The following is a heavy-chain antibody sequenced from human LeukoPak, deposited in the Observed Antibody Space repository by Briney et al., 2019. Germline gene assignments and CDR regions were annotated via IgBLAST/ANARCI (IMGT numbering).Heavy chain of an antibody. V-gene: IGHV1-2*06. CDR2: INPNSGGT. CDR3: ARGELNDAFDI. CDR1: GHTFTGYY. Sequence: GASVKVSCKASGHTFTGYYLHWVRQAPGQGLEWMGRINPNSGGTNYAQRFQGRVTMTRDTSISTAYMELSRLRSDDTAVYYCARGELNDAFDIWGQGQWSPSFQ. D-gene: IGHD1-26*01. J-gene: IGHJ3*02.